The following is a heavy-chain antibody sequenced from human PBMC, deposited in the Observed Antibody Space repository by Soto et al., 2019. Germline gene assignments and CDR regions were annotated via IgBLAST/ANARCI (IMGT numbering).Heavy chain of an antibody. V-gene: IGHV3-30-3*01. CDR3: VRGGYSSIWERLYX. D-gene: IGHD3-3*02. CDR1: GSSFPKYP. Sequence: GGSLRLSCAASGSSFPKYPMHWVRQTPDKGLEWASVISNDGVTKNSAHSVKVRFSISIDKSRKTLYLEMNSMRTEDTAMYYCVRGGYSSIWERLYXWGQGTLFTVSX. J-gene: IGHJ5*02. CDR2: ISNDGVTK.